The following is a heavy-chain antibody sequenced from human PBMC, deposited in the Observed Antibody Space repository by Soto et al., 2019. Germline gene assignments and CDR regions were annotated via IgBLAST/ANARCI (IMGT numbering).Heavy chain of an antibody. CDR2: ITGSGGST. J-gene: IGHJ4*02. CDR1: GFTFSGYA. CDR3: AKRISGWYEIDY. V-gene: IGHV3-23*01. Sequence: VSLRLSCVASGFTFSGYAMTWVRQAPGKGLEWVSAITGSGGSTYYADSVKGRFTISRDNSKNTLYLQMNSPRAEDTAVYYCAKRISGWYEIDYWGQGTLVTVSS. D-gene: IGHD6-19*01.